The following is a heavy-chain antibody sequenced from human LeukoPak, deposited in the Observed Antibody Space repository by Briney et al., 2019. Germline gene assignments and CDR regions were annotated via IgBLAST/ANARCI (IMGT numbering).Heavy chain of an antibody. CDR1: GGSISSYY. V-gene: IGHV4-4*07. D-gene: IGHD2-2*02. CDR2: IYTSGRT. J-gene: IGHJ6*02. CDR3: ARDIVVVPAAIQDYYYYYGMDV. Sequence: PSETLSLTCTVSGGSISSYYWSWIRQPAGKGLEWIGRIYTSGRTNYNPSLKSRVTMSVDTSKNQFSLKLSSVTAADTAVYYCARDIVVVPAAIQDYYYYYGMDVWGQGTTVTVSS.